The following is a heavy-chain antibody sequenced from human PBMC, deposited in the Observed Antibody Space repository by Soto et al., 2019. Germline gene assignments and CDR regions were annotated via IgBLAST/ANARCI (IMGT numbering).Heavy chain of an antibody. V-gene: IGHV1-8*01. CDR2: MNPNSGNT. J-gene: IGHJ6*02. D-gene: IGHD1-26*01. CDR1: GYTFTSYD. Sequence: ASVKVSCKASGYTFTSYDINWVRQATGQGLEWMGWMNPNSGNTGYAQKFQGRVTMTRNTSISTAYMELSSLRSEDTAVYYCERGKYSGSYYYYYGMDVWGQGTTVTVSS. CDR3: ERGKYSGSYYYYYGMDV.